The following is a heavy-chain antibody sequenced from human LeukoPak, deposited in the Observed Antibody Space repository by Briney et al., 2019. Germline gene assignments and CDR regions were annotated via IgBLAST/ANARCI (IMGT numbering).Heavy chain of an antibody. CDR2: LSSDGRST. D-gene: IGHD3-22*01. CDR3: ARSYNYRFDY. J-gene: IGHJ4*02. Sequence: GGSLRLSCEVSGFTVSSYWMHWVRQGPGKGLEWVARLSSDGRSTNYADFVKGRATISRDNAENTLFLEMSGLRADDTAVYYCARSYNYRFDYWGQGTLVVVSS. CDR1: GFTVSSYW. V-gene: IGHV3-74*01.